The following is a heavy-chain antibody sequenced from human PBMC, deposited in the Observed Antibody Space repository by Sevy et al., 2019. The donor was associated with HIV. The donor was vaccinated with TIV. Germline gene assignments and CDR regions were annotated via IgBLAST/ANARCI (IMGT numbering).Heavy chain of an antibody. V-gene: IGHV4-59*01. CDR2: ICYSGST. J-gene: IGHJ3*02. CDR1: SGSISSYY. CDR3: ARYLSSDFWSGYHFADDAFDI. D-gene: IGHD3-3*01. Sequence: SETLSLTCTVSSGSISSYYWSWIRQPPGKGLEWIGYICYSGSTNYNPSLKSRVTISVDTSKNQFSLKLSSVTAADTAVYYCARYLSSDFWSGYHFADDAFDIWGHGTMVTVSS.